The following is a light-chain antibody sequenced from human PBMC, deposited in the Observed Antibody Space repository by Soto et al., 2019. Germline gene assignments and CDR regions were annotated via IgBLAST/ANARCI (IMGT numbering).Light chain of an antibody. Sequence: DIQMTQSPSTLSASVGDRVTITCRASQSISRWLAWHQQKPGKAPKLLIYDASSLESGVPSRFSGRGSGTDFTLTISSLQPEDFATYYCQQSYSTPWTFGQGTKVDI. CDR3: QQSYSTPWT. CDR2: DAS. CDR1: QSISRW. V-gene: IGKV1-5*01. J-gene: IGKJ1*01.